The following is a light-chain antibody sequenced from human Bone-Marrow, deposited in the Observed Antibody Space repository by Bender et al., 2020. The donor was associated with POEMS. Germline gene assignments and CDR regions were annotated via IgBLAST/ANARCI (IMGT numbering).Light chain of an antibody. J-gene: IGLJ3*02. CDR1: SNVFGSDNL. Sequence: QSALTQAASVSASPGQSISLSCIEASNVFGSDNLVSWYQQQPGKAPKLIIYEVSKRPSGVSHRFSGSKSGNTASLTISGLQAEDEADYYCCSYAGSSTPWVFGGGTKLTVL. CDR3: CSYAGSSTPWV. V-gene: IGLV2-23*02. CDR2: EVS.